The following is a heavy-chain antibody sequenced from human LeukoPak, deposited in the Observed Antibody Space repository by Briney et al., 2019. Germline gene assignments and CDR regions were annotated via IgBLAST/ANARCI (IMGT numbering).Heavy chain of an antibody. CDR1: GYSISSGYY. V-gene: IGHV4-38-2*02. Sequence: SETLSLTCTVSGYSISSGYYWGWIRQPPGKGLEWIGTIYHSGSTYYNPSLKSRVTISADTSKNQFSLKLTSVNAADTAVYYCARVRGYCSSTICYRYYFDYWGQGILVTVSS. CDR3: ARVRGYCSSTICYRYYFDY. D-gene: IGHD2-2*01. CDR2: IYHSGST. J-gene: IGHJ4*02.